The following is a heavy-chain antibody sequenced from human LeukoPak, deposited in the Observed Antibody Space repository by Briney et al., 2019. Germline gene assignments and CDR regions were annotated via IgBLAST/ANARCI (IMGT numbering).Heavy chain of an antibody. Sequence: SETLSLTCTVSGGSISSYYWSWIRQSPGKGLDWIGYIYYSGSTNYNPSLKSRVTISVDTSKNQFSLKLSSVTAADTAVYYCARGKYPHYDFWSGPQGGSFDIWGQGAMVTVSS. CDR2: IYYSGST. V-gene: IGHV4-59*01. CDR3: ARGKYPHYDFWSGPQGGSFDI. J-gene: IGHJ3*02. CDR1: GGSISSYY. D-gene: IGHD3-3*01.